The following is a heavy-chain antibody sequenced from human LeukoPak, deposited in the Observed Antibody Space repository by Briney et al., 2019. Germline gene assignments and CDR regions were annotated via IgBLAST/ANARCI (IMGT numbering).Heavy chain of an antibody. V-gene: IGHV1-69*08. CDR3: AREGLDESRQIYYYGMDV. J-gene: IGHJ6*02. D-gene: IGHD3-22*01. Sequence: GASVKVSCKASGYTFIGYYVHWVRQAPGQGLEWMGRIVPFLPTAYYEQKFQGRVTITADKSTDTVYMELSNLRSEDTAVYYCAREGLDESRQIYYYGMDVWGQGTTVTVSS. CDR2: IVPFLPTA. CDR1: GYTFIGYY.